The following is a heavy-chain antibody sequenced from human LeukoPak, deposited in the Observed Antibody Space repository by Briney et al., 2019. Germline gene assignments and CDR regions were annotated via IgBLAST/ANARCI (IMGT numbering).Heavy chain of an antibody. CDR2: IRYDGSNK. J-gene: IGHJ4*02. Sequence: GGSLRLSCAASGFTFSSYGMHWVRQAPGKGLEWVALIRYDGSNKYYADSVKGRFTISRDNSKNTLYLQMNSLRAEDTAVYYCARVPWVTGHTANYWGQGTLVTVSS. CDR1: GFTFSSYG. D-gene: IGHD1-20*01. V-gene: IGHV3-30*02. CDR3: ARVPWVTGHTANY.